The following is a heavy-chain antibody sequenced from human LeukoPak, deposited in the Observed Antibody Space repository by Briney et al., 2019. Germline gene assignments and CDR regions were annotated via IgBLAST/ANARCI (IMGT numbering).Heavy chain of an antibody. CDR1: GFTVSSNY. D-gene: IGHD3-3*01. V-gene: IGHV3-66*01. CDR2: IYSGGST. J-gene: IGHJ4*02. CDR3: ARVPGDQRFLEWLPLGD. Sequence: GGSLRLSCAASGFTVSSNYMSWVRQAPGKGLEWVSVIYSGGSTYFADSVKGRFTISRDNSKNTLYLQMNSLRAEDTAVYYCARVPGDQRFLEWLPLGDWGQGTLVTVSS.